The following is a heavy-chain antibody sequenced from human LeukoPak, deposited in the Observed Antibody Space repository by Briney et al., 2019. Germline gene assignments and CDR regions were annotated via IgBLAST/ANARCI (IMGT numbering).Heavy chain of an antibody. Sequence: SETLSLTCTVSGGSISSGDYYWSWIRQPPGKGLEWIGYIYYSGSTYYNPSLKSRVTISIDTSKNQFSLKLSSVTAADTAVYYCARAPGRSYGLYWVDPWGQGTLVTVSS. V-gene: IGHV4-30-4*02. CDR3: ARAPGRSYGLYWVDP. J-gene: IGHJ5*02. CDR1: GGSISSGDYY. CDR2: IYYSGST. D-gene: IGHD3-10*01.